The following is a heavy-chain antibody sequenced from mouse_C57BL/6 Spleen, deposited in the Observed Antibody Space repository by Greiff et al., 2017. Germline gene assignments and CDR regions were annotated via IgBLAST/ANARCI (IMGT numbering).Heavy chain of an antibody. V-gene: IGHV1-50*01. CDR1: GYTFTSYW. Sequence: QVQLKQPGAELVKPGASVKLSCKASGYTFTSYWMQWVKQRPGQGLEWIGEIDPSDSYTNYTQKFKCKATLTVDTSSSTAYMQLSSLTSEDSAVYYCARERITMVKGFAYWGQGTLVTVSA. D-gene: IGHD1-1*02. CDR2: IDPSDSYT. J-gene: IGHJ3*01. CDR3: ARERITMVKGFAY.